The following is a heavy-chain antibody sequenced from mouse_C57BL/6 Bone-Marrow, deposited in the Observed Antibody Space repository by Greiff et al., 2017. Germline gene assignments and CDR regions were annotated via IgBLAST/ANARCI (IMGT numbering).Heavy chain of an antibody. CDR2: IYPGSGST. Sequence: VQLQQPGAELVKPGASVKMSCKASGYTFTSYWITWVKQRPGQGLEWIGDIYPGSGSTNYNEKFKSKATLTVDTSSSTAYMQLSSLTSEDSAVYHCARPDYDYDWFAYWGQGTLVTVSA. CDR3: ARPDYDYDWFAY. J-gene: IGHJ3*01. V-gene: IGHV1-55*01. D-gene: IGHD2-4*01. CDR1: GYTFTSYW.